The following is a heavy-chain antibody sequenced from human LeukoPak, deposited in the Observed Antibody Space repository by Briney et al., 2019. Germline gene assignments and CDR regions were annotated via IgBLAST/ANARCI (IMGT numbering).Heavy chain of an antibody. Sequence: PSETLSLTCTVSGGSISSYYWSWIRQPPGKGLEWIGYIYYSGSTNYNPSLKSRVTISVDTSKNQFSLKLSSVTAADTAVYYCARHFPYGGTSNFDYWGQGTLSPSPQ. V-gene: IGHV4-59*08. J-gene: IGHJ4*02. CDR3: ARHFPYGGTSNFDY. D-gene: IGHD4-17*01. CDR1: GGSISSYY. CDR2: IYYSGST.